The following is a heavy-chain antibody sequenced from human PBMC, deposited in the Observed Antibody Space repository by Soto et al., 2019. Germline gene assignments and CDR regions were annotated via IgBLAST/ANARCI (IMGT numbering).Heavy chain of an antibody. CDR3: ARDKITGLFDY. Sequence: SETLSLTCTVSSGSISSTIYSWDWIRQPPGKGLEWIGSIFYSGSTYYNPSLKSRVTISVDTSRNQFSLKLTSVTAADTAVYYCARDKITGLFDYWGQGTLDTVSS. D-gene: IGHD2-8*02. J-gene: IGHJ4*02. CDR2: IFYSGST. CDR1: SGSISSTIYS. V-gene: IGHV4-39*07.